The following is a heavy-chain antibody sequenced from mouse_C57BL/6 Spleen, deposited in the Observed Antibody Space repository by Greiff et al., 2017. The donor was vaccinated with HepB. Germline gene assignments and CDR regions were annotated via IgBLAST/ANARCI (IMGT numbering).Heavy chain of an antibody. CDR3: AYGYEFAY. CDR2: IYPGDGDT. J-gene: IGHJ3*01. Sequence: QVQLQQSGPELVKPGASVKISCKASGYAFSSSWMHWVKQRPGKGLEWIGRIYPGDGDTNYNGKFKGKATLTADKSSSTAYMQLSSLTSEDSAVYFCAYGYEFAYWGQGTLVTVSA. D-gene: IGHD2-2*01. CDR1: GYAFSSSW. V-gene: IGHV1-82*01.